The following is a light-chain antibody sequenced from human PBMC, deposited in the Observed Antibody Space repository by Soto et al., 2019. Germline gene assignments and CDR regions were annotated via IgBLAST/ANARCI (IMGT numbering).Light chain of an antibody. Sequence: EFVLTQSPGTLSLSPGERATLSCRASQTVRNNYLAWYQQKPGQAPRLLIYDASSRATGIPDRFSGGGSGTDFTLTISRLEPEDFALYYCQQCGSSPITFGQGTRLEIK. CDR2: DAS. CDR3: QQCGSSPIT. J-gene: IGKJ5*01. V-gene: IGKV3-20*01. CDR1: QTVRNNY.